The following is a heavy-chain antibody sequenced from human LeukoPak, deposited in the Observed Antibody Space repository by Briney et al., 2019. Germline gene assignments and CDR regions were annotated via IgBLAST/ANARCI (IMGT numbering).Heavy chain of an antibody. CDR2: ISSSKSYI. CDR3: ARGGLELDY. V-gene: IGHV3-21*01. J-gene: IGHJ4*02. D-gene: IGHD1-7*01. CDR1: GFTFSTYS. Sequence: GGSLRLSCAASGFTFSTYSMNWVRQAPGKGLEWVSSISSSKSYIYYADSMKGRLTISRDNAKNALYLQMNSLRAEDTAVYYCARGGLELDYWGQGTLVTVSS.